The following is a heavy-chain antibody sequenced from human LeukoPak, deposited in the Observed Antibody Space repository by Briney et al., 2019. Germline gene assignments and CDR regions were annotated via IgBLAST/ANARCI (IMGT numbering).Heavy chain of an antibody. CDR3: ARSLMVRGGDDY. V-gene: IGHV2-70*11. D-gene: IGHD3-10*01. Sequence: SGPTLVNPTQTLTLTFTFSGISLSTRGMCVSWIRQPPVKALEWLARIDWDDDKYYSTSLKTRLTISKDPSKNQVVLTMTNMEPVDTATYYCARSLMVRGGDDYWGQGTLVTVSS. CDR1: GISLSTRGMC. CDR2: IDWDDDK. J-gene: IGHJ4*02.